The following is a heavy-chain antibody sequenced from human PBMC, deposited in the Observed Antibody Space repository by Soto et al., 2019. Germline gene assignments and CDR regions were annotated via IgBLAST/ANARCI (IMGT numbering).Heavy chain of an antibody. V-gene: IGHV3-64*01. D-gene: IGHD2-2*03. Sequence: EVQLVESGGGLVQPGGSLRLSCAASGFTFSNYAMHWVRQAPGKGLDYVSAISSNGGSTYYANSVKGRFTISRDNSKNTLYLQMGSLRAEDMAVYYCARIPTQMDHDSFDIWGQGTMVTVAS. J-gene: IGHJ3*02. CDR1: GFTFSNYA. CDR3: ARIPTQMDHDSFDI. CDR2: ISSNGGST.